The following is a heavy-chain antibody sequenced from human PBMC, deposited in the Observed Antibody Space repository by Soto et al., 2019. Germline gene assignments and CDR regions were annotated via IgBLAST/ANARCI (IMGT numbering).Heavy chain of an antibody. J-gene: IGHJ4*02. CDR1: GFSFSKAW. D-gene: IGHD5-12*01. CDR3: STANRGYDRIFAY. CDR2: IKSKIDGGTT. Sequence: EVQLVESGGGLVKRGGSPRLSCAASGFSFSKAWMSWVRQVPGKGLEWVGRIKSKIDGGTTDYAAPVKGRFTISRDDSKNRLYLQLNSLKTEDTAMYYCSTANRGYDRIFAYWGQGTLVTVSS. V-gene: IGHV3-15*01.